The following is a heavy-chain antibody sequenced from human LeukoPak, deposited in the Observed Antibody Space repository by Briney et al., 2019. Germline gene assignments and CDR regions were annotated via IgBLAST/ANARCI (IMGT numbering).Heavy chain of an antibody. D-gene: IGHD3-10*01. J-gene: IGHJ4*02. V-gene: IGHV4-34*01. CDR1: GGSFSGYY. CDR3: ARHQMVRGVIFY. CDR2: INHSGST. Sequence: SETLSLTCAVYGGSFSGYYWSWIRQPPGKGLEWIGEINHSGSTNYNPSLKSRVTISVDTSKNQFSLKLSSVTAADTAVYYCARHQMVRGVIFYWGQGTLVTVSS.